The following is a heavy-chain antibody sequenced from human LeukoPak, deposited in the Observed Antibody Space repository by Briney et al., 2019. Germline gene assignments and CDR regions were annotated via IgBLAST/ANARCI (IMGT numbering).Heavy chain of an antibody. CDR3: AKDPSIGGVDY. J-gene: IGHJ4*02. CDR1: GFTVSSNY. Sequence: GGSLRLSCAASGFTVSSNYMSWVRQAPGKGLEWVAVISYDGSNKYYADSVKGRFTISRDNSKNTLYLQMNSLGAEDTAVYYCAKDPSIGGVDYWGQGTLVTVSS. CDR2: ISYDGSNK. D-gene: IGHD6-6*01. V-gene: IGHV3-30*18.